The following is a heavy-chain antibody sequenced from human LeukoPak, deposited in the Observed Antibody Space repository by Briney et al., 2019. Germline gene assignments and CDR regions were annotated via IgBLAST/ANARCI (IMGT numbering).Heavy chain of an antibody. CDR1: GGSFSGYY. D-gene: IGHD6-13*01. V-gene: IGHV4-34*01. CDR3: ARGIAAAGNWFDP. J-gene: IGHJ5*02. CDR2: INHSGST. Sequence: SETLSLTCAVYGGSFSGYYWSWIRQPPGKGLEWIGEINHSGSTNYNPSLKSRVTISVDTSKNQFSLKLSSVTAADTAVYYCARGIAAAGNWFDPWGQGTLVTVSS.